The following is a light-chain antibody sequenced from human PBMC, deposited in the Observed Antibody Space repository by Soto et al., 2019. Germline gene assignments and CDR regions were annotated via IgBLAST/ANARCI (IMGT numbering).Light chain of an antibody. V-gene: IGKV1-33*01. J-gene: IGKJ4*01. CDR2: EAS. Sequence: DIQMTQSPSSLSASVGDRVTITCQASQAIGNYLTWYQQKPGKAPKLLIYEASNLETGVPSRFSGSVSGTDFTFNINSLQPEDIATYYCQQYDDLPFSFGGGTKVEIK. CDR3: QQYDDLPFS. CDR1: QAIGNY.